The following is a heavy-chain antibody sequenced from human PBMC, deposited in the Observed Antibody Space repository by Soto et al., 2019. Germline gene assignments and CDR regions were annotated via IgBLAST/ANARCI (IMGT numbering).Heavy chain of an antibody. CDR3: AKDSATTRSYFDY. V-gene: IGHV3-23*01. D-gene: IGHD5-12*01. J-gene: IGHJ4*02. CDR1: GFTFSNYA. Sequence: PGGSLRLSCAASGFTFSNYAMSWVRLAPGKGLQWVAGISSGGGGTYYADSVKGRFTISRDNSKNTLYLQMNSLRAEDTAIYYCAKDSATTRSYFDYWGQGTLVTVSS. CDR2: ISSGGGGT.